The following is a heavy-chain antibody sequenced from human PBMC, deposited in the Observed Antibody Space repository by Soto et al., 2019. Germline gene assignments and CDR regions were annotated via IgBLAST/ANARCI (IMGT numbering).Heavy chain of an antibody. CDR3: ARDRYYDSSGYSMGFDI. V-gene: IGHV4-31*03. CDR2: IYYSGST. D-gene: IGHD3-22*01. Sequence: SETLSLTCTVSGGSISSGGYYWSWIRQHPGKGLEWIGYIYYSGSTYYNPSLKSRVTISVDTSKNQFSLKLSSVTAADTAVYYCARDRYYDSSGYSMGFDIWGQGTMVTVSS. CDR1: GGSISSGGYY. J-gene: IGHJ3*02.